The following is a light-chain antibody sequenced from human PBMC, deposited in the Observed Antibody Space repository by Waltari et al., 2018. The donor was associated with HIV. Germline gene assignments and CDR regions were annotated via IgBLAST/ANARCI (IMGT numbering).Light chain of an antibody. V-gene: IGLV2-23*01. CDR3: CSYAGKSTYV. Sequence: QSALTQATSVSGSPGQSITISCNGTRSDVGNYNLISWYQQYTGQVPTVVIFDGSKRPSGVSNRFSASKSGNTASLTSSGLQPEDEADYYCCSYAGKSTYVFGSGTKVTVL. CDR2: DGS. CDR1: RSDVGNYNL. J-gene: IGLJ1*01.